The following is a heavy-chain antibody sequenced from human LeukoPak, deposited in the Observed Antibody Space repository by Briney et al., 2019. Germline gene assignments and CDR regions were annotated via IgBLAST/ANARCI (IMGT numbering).Heavy chain of an antibody. J-gene: IGHJ4*02. CDR1: GFTFSNYW. V-gene: IGHV3-74*01. D-gene: IGHD1-26*01. CDR2: INTDGSST. CDR3: ARLYSGRYYFDY. Sequence: GGSLRLSCAASGFTFSNYWMHWVRQAPGKGLVWVSRINTDGSSTSYADSAKGRFTISRDNAKNTLYLQMNSLRAEDTAVYYCARLYSGRYYFDYWGQGTLVTVSS.